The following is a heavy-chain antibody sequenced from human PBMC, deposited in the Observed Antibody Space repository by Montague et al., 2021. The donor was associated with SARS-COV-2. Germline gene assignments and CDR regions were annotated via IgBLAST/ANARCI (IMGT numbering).Heavy chain of an antibody. J-gene: IGHJ4*02. CDR2: TYYRSKWYN. D-gene: IGHD3-3*01. CDR3: ASLPRITIFGVVIHFDY. Sequence: CAISGDSVSNNSAAWNWIRQSPSRGLEWLGRTYYRSKWYNDYAVXVKSRITINPDTSKNQFSLQLNSVTAEDTAVYYCASLPRITIFGVVIHFDYWGQGTLVTVSS. CDR1: GDSVSNNSAA. V-gene: IGHV6-1*01.